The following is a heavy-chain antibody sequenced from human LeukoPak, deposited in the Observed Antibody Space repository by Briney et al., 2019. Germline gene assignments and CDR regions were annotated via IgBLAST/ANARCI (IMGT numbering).Heavy chain of an antibody. CDR2: IYTIASTT. CDR3: TSEIPSTRSFDS. CDR1: EYTFNTYY. D-gene: IGHD2-2*01. V-gene: IGHV1-46*02. J-gene: IGHJ4*02. Sequence: PSVKVSCKTSEYTFNTYYFHLVRQPPGQGLEYMCVIYTIASTTSSTQRFQVRITLTSDTSTSTVYMELSRLRSDETALYYCTSEIPSTRSFDSWGQGTVVSVSS.